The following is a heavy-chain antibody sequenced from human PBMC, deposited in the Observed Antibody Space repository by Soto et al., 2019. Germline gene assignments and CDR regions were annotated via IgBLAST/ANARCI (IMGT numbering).Heavy chain of an antibody. V-gene: IGHV3-23*01. D-gene: IGHD2-21*02. CDR1: GFTFGNYA. Sequence: PGGSLRLACAASGFTFGNYAMNGVRQAPGKGLEWISSISDPGTSTYYANSVKGRFSMSRDNSKNTLFLQMNRLRADDTAVYFCAKSLVTPSDAFDLWGRGTLVTVSS. CDR3: AKSLVTPSDAFDL. CDR2: ISDPGTST. J-gene: IGHJ3*01.